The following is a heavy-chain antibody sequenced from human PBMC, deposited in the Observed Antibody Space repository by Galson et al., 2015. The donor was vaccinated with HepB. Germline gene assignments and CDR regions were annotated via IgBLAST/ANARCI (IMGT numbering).Heavy chain of an antibody. CDR1: GFTFSDYY. J-gene: IGHJ4*02. CDR2: ISSSSSYT. V-gene: IGHV3-11*06. CDR3: ARAYCGGDCSLPYYVDY. Sequence: SLRLSCAASGFTFSDYYMSWIRQAPGKGLEWVSYISSSSSYTNYADSVKGRFTISRDNAKNSLYLQMNSLRAEDTAVYYCARAYCGGDCSLPYYVDYWGQGTLVTVSS. D-gene: IGHD2-21*02.